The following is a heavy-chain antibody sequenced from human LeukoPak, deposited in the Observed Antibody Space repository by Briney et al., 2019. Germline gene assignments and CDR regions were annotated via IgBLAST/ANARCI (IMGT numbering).Heavy chain of an antibody. J-gene: IGHJ6*03. CDR1: GYTFTDYF. Sequence: EASVKVSRKASGYTFTDYFIHWVRQAPGQGLEWMGWITPHSGGTNYAQKFQGRVTMTMDTSISTAYMELSRLRSDDTAIYYCARTIAARYYFYMDVWGKGTTVTISS. CDR3: ARTIAARYYFYMDV. V-gene: IGHV1-2*02. CDR2: ITPHSGGT. D-gene: IGHD6-13*01.